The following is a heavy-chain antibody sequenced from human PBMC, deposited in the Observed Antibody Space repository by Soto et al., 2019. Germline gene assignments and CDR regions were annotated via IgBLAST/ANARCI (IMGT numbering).Heavy chain of an antibody. V-gene: IGHV1-2*02. Sequence: QVQLVQSGAEVKKPGASVKVSCKASGYTFTGYHIQWVRQAPGQRLEWMGWINPNSGGTNYAQKFQGRVTMTKDSSISTAYMEVNRLRSDDTAVYYCTREAGGYYYDYWGQGTLVTVSS. D-gene: IGHD3-22*01. CDR2: INPNSGGT. J-gene: IGHJ4*02. CDR1: GYTFTGYH. CDR3: TREAGGYYYDY.